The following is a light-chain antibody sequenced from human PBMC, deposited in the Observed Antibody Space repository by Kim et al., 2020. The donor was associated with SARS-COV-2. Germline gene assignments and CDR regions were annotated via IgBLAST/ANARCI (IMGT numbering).Light chain of an antibody. CDR1: RSNIGSNF. CDR3: ASWDNTLNWV. CDR2: STT. V-gene: IGLV1-47*02. J-gene: IGLJ3*02. Sequence: QSVLSQPPSASGAPGQSVTISCSGSRSNIGSNFVYWFQQFPGAAPKLLIYSTTQRPSGVSDRFSGSKSGTSASLAISGLRSEDEAAYYCASWDNTLNWVFGGGTQLTVL.